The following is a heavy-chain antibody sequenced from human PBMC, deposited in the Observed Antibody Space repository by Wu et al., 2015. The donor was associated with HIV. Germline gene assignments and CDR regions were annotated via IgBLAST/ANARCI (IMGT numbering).Heavy chain of an antibody. CDR2: VHPNSGNT. V-gene: IGHV1-8*01. Sequence: QVQLVQSGAEVKKPGASVKVSCKASGYTFTSYDINWVRQATGQGLEWMGWVHPNSGNTDYAQNFQGRVTMTRNTSISTVYMELSSLRPEDTAVYYCARGLNDSPAFDIWGQGTLVTVSS. J-gene: IGHJ3*02. CDR3: ARGLNDSPAFDI. CDR1: GYTFTSYD. D-gene: IGHD2-15*01.